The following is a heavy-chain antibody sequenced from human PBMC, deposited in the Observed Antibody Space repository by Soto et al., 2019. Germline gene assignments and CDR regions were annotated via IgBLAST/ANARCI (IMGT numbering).Heavy chain of an antibody. CDR3: AASELSIAAAGRFDY. Sequence: SETLSLTCAVSGGSISSSNWWSWVRQPPGKGLEWIGEIYHSGSTNYNPSLKSRVTISVDKSKNQFSLKLSSVTAADTAVYYCAASELSIAAAGRFDYWGQGTLVTVSS. D-gene: IGHD6-13*01. V-gene: IGHV4-4*02. CDR2: IYHSGST. J-gene: IGHJ4*02. CDR1: GGSISSSNW.